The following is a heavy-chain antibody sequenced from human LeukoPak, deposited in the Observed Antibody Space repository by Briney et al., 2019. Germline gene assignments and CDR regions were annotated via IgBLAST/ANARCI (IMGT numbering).Heavy chain of an antibody. Sequence: PGGSLRLSCAASGFAVFSNYMNWVRQAPGKGLEWVSAISGSGGSTYYADSVKGRFTISRDNSKNTLYLQMNSLRAEDTAVYYCAKDLLLWFGELPTLDYWGQGTLVTVSS. CDR3: AKDLLLWFGELPTLDY. CDR2: ISGSGGST. V-gene: IGHV3-23*01. J-gene: IGHJ4*02. D-gene: IGHD3-10*01. CDR1: GFAVFSNY.